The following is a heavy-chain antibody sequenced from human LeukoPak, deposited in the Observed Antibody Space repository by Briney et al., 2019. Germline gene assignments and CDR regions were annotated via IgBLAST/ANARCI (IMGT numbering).Heavy chain of an antibody. D-gene: IGHD3-10*01. CDR2: IYYSGST. J-gene: IGHJ6*04. CDR1: GGSISSSSYY. V-gene: IGHV4-39*07. Sequence: SETLSLTCTVSGGSISSSSYYWGWIRQPPGKGLEWIGSIYYSGSTYYNPSLKSRVTISVDTSKNQFSLKLSSVTAADTAVSYCARDWHAYYYGSGSYVMDVWGKGTTVTVSS. CDR3: ARDWHAYYYGSGSYVMDV.